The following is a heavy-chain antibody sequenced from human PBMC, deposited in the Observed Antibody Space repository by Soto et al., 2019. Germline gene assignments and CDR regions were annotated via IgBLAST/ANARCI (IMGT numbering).Heavy chain of an antibody. Sequence: QPGGSLRLSCAASGFTFSSYAMSWVRQAPGKGLEWVSAISGSGGSTYYADSVKGRFTISRDNSKNTLYLQMNSLRAEDTAVYYCAKDPGPTIFGVVIILPEFDSWGQGTLLTISS. CDR1: GFTFSSYA. CDR2: ISGSGGST. V-gene: IGHV3-23*01. CDR3: AKDPGPTIFGVVIILPEFDS. J-gene: IGHJ4*02. D-gene: IGHD3-3*01.